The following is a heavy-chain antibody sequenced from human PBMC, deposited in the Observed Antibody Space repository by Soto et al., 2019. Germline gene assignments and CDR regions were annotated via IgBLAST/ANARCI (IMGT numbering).Heavy chain of an antibody. D-gene: IGHD6-13*01. CDR3: ARDRAASTFDY. Sequence: QVQLVESGGGLVKPGGSLRLSCAASGFTFSDSYMTWIRQAPGKGLEWVSYINYSGSTTYYADSVKGRFTISRDNAKNSLYLQMNSLIAEDTAVYYGARDRAASTFDYWGQGTLVTVSS. CDR2: INYSGSTT. J-gene: IGHJ4*02. V-gene: IGHV3-11*01. CDR1: GFTFSDSY.